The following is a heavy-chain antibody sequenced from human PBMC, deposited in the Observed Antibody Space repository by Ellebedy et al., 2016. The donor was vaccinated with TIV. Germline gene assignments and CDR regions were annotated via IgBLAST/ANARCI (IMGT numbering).Heavy chain of an antibody. D-gene: IGHD4-23*01. CDR2: IYYSGST. CDR3: ARLVGYGGNPRNALDI. Sequence: MPSETLSLTCTVSGGSISSSSYYWGWIRQPPGKGLEWIGSIYYSGSTYYNPSLKSRVTISVDMSKNQFSLDLNSVTAADTAVYYCARLVGYGGNPRNALDIWGQGTMVTVSS. CDR1: GGSISSSSYY. V-gene: IGHV4-39*01. J-gene: IGHJ3*02.